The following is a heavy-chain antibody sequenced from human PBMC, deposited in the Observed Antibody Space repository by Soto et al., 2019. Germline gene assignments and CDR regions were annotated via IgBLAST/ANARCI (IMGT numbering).Heavy chain of an antibody. J-gene: IGHJ6*02. CDR1: GFNFNTYS. D-gene: IGHD1-26*01. CDR3: AGERSALPGARDAMDV. V-gene: IGHV3-21*02. Sequence: EVRLVESGGGLVKPGGSLRVSCAASGFNFNTYSMNWVRQAPGKGLQWVSFISASGAYKYYADSVRGRFTISRDSAKKSVFLEMNSLTADDTAIYYCAGERSALPGARDAMDVWGQGTTVTVSS. CDR2: ISASGAYK.